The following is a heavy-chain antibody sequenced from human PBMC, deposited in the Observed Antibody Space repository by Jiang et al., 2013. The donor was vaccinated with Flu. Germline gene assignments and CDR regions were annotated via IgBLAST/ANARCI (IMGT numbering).Heavy chain of an antibody. CDR3: ARAGSGPPYFDV. V-gene: IGHV3-21*01. J-gene: IGHJ4*02. D-gene: IGHD3-10*01. Sequence: YYADSVQGRFTISRDNAKNSLYLQMNSLRAEDTAVYYCARAGSGPPYFDVLGPGNPGHRLL.